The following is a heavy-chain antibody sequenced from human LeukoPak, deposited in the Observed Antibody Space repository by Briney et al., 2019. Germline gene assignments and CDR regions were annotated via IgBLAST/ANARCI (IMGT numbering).Heavy chain of an antibody. Sequence: PSETLSLTCAVYGGSFSGYYWSWIRQPPGKGLEWIGEINHSGSTNYNPSLKSRVTISVDTSKNQFSLKLSSVTAADTAVYYCARWLTGLDYWGQGTLVTVSS. J-gene: IGHJ4*02. CDR2: INHSGST. CDR1: GGSFSGYY. V-gene: IGHV4-34*01. CDR3: ARWLTGLDY. D-gene: IGHD1-20*01.